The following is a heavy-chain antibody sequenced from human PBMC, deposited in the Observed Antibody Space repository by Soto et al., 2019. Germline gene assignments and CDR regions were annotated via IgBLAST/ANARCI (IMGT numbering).Heavy chain of an antibody. Sequence: KPGGSLRLSCAASGFTFSNAWMNWVRQAPGKGLEWVGRIKSKTDGGTTDYAAPVKGRFTISRDDSKNTLYLQMNSLKTEDTAVYDDTTVVFKQQRVSPWGQGTLVTVAS. J-gene: IGHJ5*02. D-gene: IGHD6-13*01. CDR3: TTVVFKQQRVSP. CDR1: GFTFSNAW. CDR2: IKSKTDGGTT. V-gene: IGHV3-15*07.